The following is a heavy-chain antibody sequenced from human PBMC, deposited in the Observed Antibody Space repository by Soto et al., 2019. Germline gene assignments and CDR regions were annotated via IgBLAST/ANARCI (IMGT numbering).Heavy chain of an antibody. J-gene: IGHJ6*02. D-gene: IGHD6-6*01. Sequence: LRLSCAASGFTFSSYGMHWVRQAPGKGLEWVAVISYDGSNKYYADSVKGRFTISRDNSKNTLYLQMNSLRAEDTAVYYCAKDTSIAARGYYYYGMDVWGQGTTVTVSS. V-gene: IGHV3-30*18. CDR1: GFTFSSYG. CDR2: ISYDGSNK. CDR3: AKDTSIAARGYYYYGMDV.